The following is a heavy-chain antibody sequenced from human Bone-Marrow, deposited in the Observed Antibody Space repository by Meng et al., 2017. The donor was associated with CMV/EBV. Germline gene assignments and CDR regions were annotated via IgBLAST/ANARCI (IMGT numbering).Heavy chain of an antibody. J-gene: IGHJ4*02. D-gene: IGHD2-2*03. Sequence: GESLKISCAASGFTFSSYGMHWVRQAPGKGLEWVAFIRYDGSNKYYADSVKGRFTISRDNSKNTLYLQMNSLRAEDTAVYYCASRLGYCSSTSCFDYWGQGTLVTVSS. V-gene: IGHV3-30*02. CDR1: GFTFSSYG. CDR2: IRYDGSNK. CDR3: ASRLGYCSSTSCFDY.